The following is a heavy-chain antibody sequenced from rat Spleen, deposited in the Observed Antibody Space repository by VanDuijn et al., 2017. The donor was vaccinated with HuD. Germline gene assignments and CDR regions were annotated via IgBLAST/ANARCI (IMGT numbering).Heavy chain of an antibody. CDR2: LSYDATAP. CDR3: ARHVSYCPDA. Sequence: EVQLVESGGGLVQPGRSLKLSCAASGFTFSNSYMAWVRQAPTKGMEWVATLSYDATAPYYRDSEKGRFTISRDNAKTTLYLQMDSLRSEDTATYYCARHVSYCPDAWGQGVSVTVSS. CDR1: GFTFSNSY. V-gene: IGHV5-29*01. J-gene: IGHJ4*01. D-gene: IGHD1-1*01.